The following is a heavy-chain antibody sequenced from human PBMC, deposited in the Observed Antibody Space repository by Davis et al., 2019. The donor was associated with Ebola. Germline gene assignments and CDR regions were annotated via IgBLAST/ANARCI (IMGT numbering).Heavy chain of an antibody. CDR2: IYHSGSS. CDR3: ARGRGYDVTGVYFDD. D-gene: IGHD5-12*01. J-gene: IGHJ4*02. Sequence: GSLRLSCAVYGGSFSGYYWSWIRQSPGKGLEWIGDIYHSGSSNLNPSLERRVTIAVDASRNQFSLKLSSVTAADTAVYYCARGRGYDVTGVYFDDWGQGIPVTVSS. CDR1: GGSFSGYY. V-gene: IGHV4-34*01.